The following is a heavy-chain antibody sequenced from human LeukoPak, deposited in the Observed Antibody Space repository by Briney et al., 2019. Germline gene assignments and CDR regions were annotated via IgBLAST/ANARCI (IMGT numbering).Heavy chain of an antibody. V-gene: IGHV3-53*04. D-gene: IGHD5-18*01. CDR3: ARVDTVMAYYFDL. CDR2: IYSGGPT. CDR1: GFTVSTNC. J-gene: IGHJ4*02. Sequence: GGSLRLSCAASGFTVSTNCMTWVRQAPGKGLEWVSTIYSGGPTYYADSVMGRFTISRHNSRNTLYLQMNSLRAEDTAVYYCARVDTVMAYYFDLWGQGTLVIVSS.